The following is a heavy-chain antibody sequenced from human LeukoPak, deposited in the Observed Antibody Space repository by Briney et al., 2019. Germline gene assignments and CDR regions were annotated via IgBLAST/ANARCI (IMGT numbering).Heavy chain of an antibody. CDR2: ITSSSSYT. CDR1: GFTFSTYN. V-gene: IGHV3-21*01. CDR3: ARDPYNGNYGDCYYYYMDV. D-gene: IGHD1-26*01. J-gene: IGHJ6*03. Sequence: PGGSLRLSCAASGFTFSTYNMNWVRQAPGKGLEWVSSITSSSSYTFCADSVKGRFTISRDNAKNSLYLQMNSLRAEDTAIYYCARDPYNGNYGDCYYYYMDVWGKGTTVTISS.